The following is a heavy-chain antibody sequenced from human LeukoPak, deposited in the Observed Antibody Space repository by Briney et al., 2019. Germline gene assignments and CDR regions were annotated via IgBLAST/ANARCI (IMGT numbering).Heavy chain of an antibody. Sequence: GGSLILSCAASGFTFSRNWMSWVRQAPGRGLEWVANIKQDGGDKYYVDSVKGRFTISRDNAKTSLFLQMNSLRAEDTAVYYCAREVYGDNYFDYWGQGTLVTVAS. CDR3: AREVYGDNYFDY. CDR1: GFTFSRNW. V-gene: IGHV3-7*05. D-gene: IGHD4-17*01. J-gene: IGHJ4*02. CDR2: IKQDGGDK.